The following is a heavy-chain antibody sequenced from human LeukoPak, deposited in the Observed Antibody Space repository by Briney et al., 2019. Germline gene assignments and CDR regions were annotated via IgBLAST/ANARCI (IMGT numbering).Heavy chain of an antibody. Sequence: PGGSLRLSCSVSGFTFRRYGMHWVRQAPGQGLEYVSGISDNGGRTNYADSVKDRFTISRDNARNTLDLQMTSLRAEDTAVYYCVKSRYDYDSSGYSNSYGMDVWCQGTTVTVSS. V-gene: IGHV3-64D*08. D-gene: IGHD3-22*01. CDR1: GFTFRRYG. CDR2: ISDNGGRT. J-gene: IGHJ6*02. CDR3: VKSRYDYDSSGYSNSYGMDV.